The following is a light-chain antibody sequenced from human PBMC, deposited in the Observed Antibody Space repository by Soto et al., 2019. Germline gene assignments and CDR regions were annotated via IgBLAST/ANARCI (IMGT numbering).Light chain of an antibody. CDR3: FSSRGSNTSPLV. J-gene: IGLJ1*01. Sequence: QSALTQPASVSGAPGQSITISCTGTSSDVGGYTEFSWYQHHPSEVTKLIIFEVHNRPSGVSNRFSCSKNGNSASLTISGLQAEDDADYYCFSSRGSNTSPLVFGTGTKVTVL. CDR1: SSDVGGYTE. CDR2: EVH. V-gene: IGLV2-14*01.